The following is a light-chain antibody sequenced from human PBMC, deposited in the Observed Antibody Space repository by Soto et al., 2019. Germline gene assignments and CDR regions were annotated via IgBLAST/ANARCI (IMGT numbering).Light chain of an antibody. J-gene: IGKJ4*01. CDR2: DAS. Sequence: EIVLTQSPATLSVSPAHRAILSFRASQGIGDTLAWYKQKPDQTPRLLIYDASIRATGVPARFSGSRSGTEFTLTICSLQSEDFEVYYCQHYNTWPLTFGGGTKVDIK. CDR3: QHYNTWPLT. CDR1: QGIGDT. V-gene: IGKV3-15*01.